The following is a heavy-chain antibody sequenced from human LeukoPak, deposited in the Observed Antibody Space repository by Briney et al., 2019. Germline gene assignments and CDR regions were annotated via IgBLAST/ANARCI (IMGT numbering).Heavy chain of an antibody. CDR3: AREVGSGWNYFDL. D-gene: IGHD6-19*01. J-gene: IGHJ4*02. V-gene: IGHV3-21*01. CDR1: GFTFSSFN. CDR2: ISSRQNDI. Sequence: GGSLRLSCAASGFTFSSFNMNWARQTPGKGLEWVSSISSRQNDIQYADSLEGRFTISRDNAKNSLYLQMNSLRAEDTAVYFCAREVGSGWNYFDLWGQGTLVTVSS.